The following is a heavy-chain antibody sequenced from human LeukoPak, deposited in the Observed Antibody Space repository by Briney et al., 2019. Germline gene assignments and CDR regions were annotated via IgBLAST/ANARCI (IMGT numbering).Heavy chain of an antibody. D-gene: IGHD2-2*01. J-gene: IGHJ4*02. CDR3: ARQGSSTTQLLAY. CDR1: GGTFSSYA. CDR2: IIPIFGTA. Sequence: SVKVSCKASGGTFSSYAIGWVRQAPGQGLEWMGRIIPIFGTANYAQKFQGRVTITTDESTSTAYMELSSLRSEDTAVYYCARQGSSTTQLLAYWGQGTLVTVSS. V-gene: IGHV1-69*05.